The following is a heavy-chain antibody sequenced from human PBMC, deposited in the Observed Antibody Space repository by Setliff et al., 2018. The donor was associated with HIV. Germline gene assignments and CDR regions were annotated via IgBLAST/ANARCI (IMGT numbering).Heavy chain of an antibody. D-gene: IGHD6-13*01. CDR3: AREGGTGRSSWYGAYWYDP. CDR2: MYYRGST. J-gene: IGHJ5*02. CDR1: GGSISSSGYY. V-gene: IGHV4-39*02. Sequence: PSETLSLTCTVSGGSISSSGYYWGWIRQPPGKGLEWIGNMYYRGSTYYNPSLKSRVIISVDTSKNQFSLKLTSVTAADTAVYYCAREGGTGRSSWYGAYWYDPWGQGTLVTVSS.